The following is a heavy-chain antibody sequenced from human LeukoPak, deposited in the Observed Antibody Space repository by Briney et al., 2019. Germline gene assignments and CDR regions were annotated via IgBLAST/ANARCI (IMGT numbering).Heavy chain of an antibody. V-gene: IGHV3-23*01. CDR1: GFTFSTYG. CDR3: ARDQLGAVLYFDY. J-gene: IGHJ4*02. D-gene: IGHD1-1*01. Sequence: GGSLRLSCAASGFTFSTYGMSWVRQAPGKGLEWVSAITGSGGSTYYADSVKGRFTISRDNSKNTLYLQINSLRVEDTAVYYCARDQLGAVLYFDYWGQGALVTVSS. CDR2: ITGSGGST.